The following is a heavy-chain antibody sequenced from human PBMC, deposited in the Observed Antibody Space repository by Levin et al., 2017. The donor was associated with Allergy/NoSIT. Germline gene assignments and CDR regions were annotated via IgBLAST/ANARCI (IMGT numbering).Heavy chain of an antibody. D-gene: IGHD3-10*01. CDR3: ARAPYYYGSGAGAPDY. V-gene: IGHV4-30-2*01. Sequence: SQTLSLTCAVSGGSISSGGYSWSWIRQPPGKGLEWIGYIYHSGSTYYNPSLKSRVTISVDRSKNQFSLKLSSVTAADTAVYYCARAPYYYGSGAGAPDYWGQGTLVTVSS. J-gene: IGHJ4*02. CDR1: GGSISSGGYS. CDR2: IYHSGST.